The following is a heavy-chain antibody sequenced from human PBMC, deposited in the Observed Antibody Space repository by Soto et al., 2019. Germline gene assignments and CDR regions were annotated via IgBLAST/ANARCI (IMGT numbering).Heavy chain of an antibody. D-gene: IGHD2-15*01. J-gene: IGHJ4*02. CDR1: GGSLSNYY. CDR2: IYYSGST. CDR3: ARRWGRSFDY. Sequence: PSETLSLTCTVSGGSLSNYYWSWIRQPPGKGLEWIGYIYYSGSTNYNPSLKSRVTISVDTSKNQFSLKLSSVTAADTAVYYCARRWGRSFDYWGQGTLVTVSS. V-gene: IGHV4-59*08.